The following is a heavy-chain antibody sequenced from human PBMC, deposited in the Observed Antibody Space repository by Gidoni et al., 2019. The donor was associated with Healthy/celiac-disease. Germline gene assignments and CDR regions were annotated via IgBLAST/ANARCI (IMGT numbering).Heavy chain of an antibody. CDR2: ISSSSSYT. J-gene: IGHJ6*03. CDR1: GFTFSHSY. Sequence: QVHLVESGGGLVKPGWSLRLSCAASGFTFSHSYISWIRQAPGKGLEWVSYISSSSSYTNYADSVKGRFTISRDNAKNSLYLQMNSLRAEDTAVYYCARPSMVRAWELENYYYYMDVWGKGTTVTVSS. V-gene: IGHV3-11*05. D-gene: IGHD3-10*01. CDR3: ARPSMVRAWELENYYYYMDV.